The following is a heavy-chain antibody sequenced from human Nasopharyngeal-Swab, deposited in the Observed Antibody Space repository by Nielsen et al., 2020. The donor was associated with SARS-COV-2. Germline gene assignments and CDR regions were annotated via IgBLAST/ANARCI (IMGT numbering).Heavy chain of an antibody. V-gene: IGHV1-18*01. CDR3: ARASHRVGSYYDFWSGYYRDYYYYGMDV. Sequence: ASVKVSCKASGYTFTSYGISWVRQAPGQGLEWMGWISAHNGNTNYAQKLQGRVTMTTDTSTSTAYMELRSLRSDDTAVYYCARASHRVGSYYDFWSGYYRDYYYYGMDVWGQGTTVTVSS. CDR1: GYTFTSYG. D-gene: IGHD3-3*01. CDR2: ISAHNGNT. J-gene: IGHJ6*02.